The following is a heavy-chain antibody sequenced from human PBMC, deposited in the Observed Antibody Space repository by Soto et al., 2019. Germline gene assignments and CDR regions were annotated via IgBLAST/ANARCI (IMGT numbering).Heavy chain of an antibody. CDR2: IYHSGST. D-gene: IGHD2-2*01. J-gene: IGHJ5*02. CDR3: ARYVWDYSSTSCYSLSFDP. V-gene: IGHV4-30-2*01. Sequence: PSETLSLTCAVSGGSISSGGYSWSWIRQPPGKGLEWIGYIYHSGSTYYNPSLKSRVTISVDRSKNQFSLKLSSVTAADTAVYYCARYVWDYSSTSCYSLSFDPWGQGTLVTVSS. CDR1: GGSISSGGYS.